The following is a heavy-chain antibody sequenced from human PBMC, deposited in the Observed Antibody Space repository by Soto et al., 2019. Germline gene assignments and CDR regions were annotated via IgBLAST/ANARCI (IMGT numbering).Heavy chain of an antibody. D-gene: IGHD5-12*01. CDR2: IIPIFGTA. Sequence: ASVKVSCKASGGTFSSYAISWVRQAPGQGLEWMGGIIPIFGTANYAQKFQGRVTITADKSTSTAYMELSSLRSEDTAVYYCAREKGNSGYAPYDYWGQGTLVTVSS. CDR1: GGTFSSYA. V-gene: IGHV1-69*06. CDR3: AREKGNSGYAPYDY. J-gene: IGHJ4*02.